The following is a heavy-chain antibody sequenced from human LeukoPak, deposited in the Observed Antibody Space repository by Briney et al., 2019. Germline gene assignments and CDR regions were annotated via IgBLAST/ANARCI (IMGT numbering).Heavy chain of an antibody. CDR2: ISSSGSYI. J-gene: IGHJ4*02. CDR1: GFTFSAYS. D-gene: IGHD4-17*01. Sequence: GGSLRLSCAASGFTFSAYSMNWVRQAPGKGLEWVSSISSSGSYIYYADSVKGRFTISRDNAKNSLYLQMNSLRAEDTAVYYCARDHGDYTSYFDYWGQGTLVTVSS. V-gene: IGHV3-21*01. CDR3: ARDHGDYTSYFDY.